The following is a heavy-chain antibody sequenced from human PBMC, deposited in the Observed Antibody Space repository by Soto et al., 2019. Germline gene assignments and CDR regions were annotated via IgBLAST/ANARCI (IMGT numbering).Heavy chain of an antibody. CDR1: GYTFSGYY. CDR3: ASEDCTNTNCLKGFHY. J-gene: IGHJ4*02. V-gene: IGHV1-2*02. Sequence: QAQLVQSGAEVKKPGASVKVSCKASGYTFSGYYIHWVRQAPGQGLEWMGCINPKSGGTNYAPKFQGRVTMTRDTSISAAYMELNRLTSDDTAVYYCASEDCTNTNCLKGFHYWGQGTLVTVSS. CDR2: INPKSGGT. D-gene: IGHD2-8*01.